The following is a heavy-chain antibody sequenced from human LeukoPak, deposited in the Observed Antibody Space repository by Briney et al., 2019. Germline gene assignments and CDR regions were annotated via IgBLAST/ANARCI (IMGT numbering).Heavy chain of an antibody. V-gene: IGHV4-34*01. CDR2: INHSGST. Sequence: GSLRLSCAASGFTFSSYAMSWIRQPPGKGLEWIGEINHSGSTNYNPSLKSRVTISVDTSKNQFSLKLSSVTAADTAVYYCARDRRSDSSGYGNYYYYYGMDVWGQGTTVTVSS. CDR3: ARDRRSDSSGYGNYYYYYGMDV. J-gene: IGHJ6*02. D-gene: IGHD3-22*01. CDR1: GFTFSSYA.